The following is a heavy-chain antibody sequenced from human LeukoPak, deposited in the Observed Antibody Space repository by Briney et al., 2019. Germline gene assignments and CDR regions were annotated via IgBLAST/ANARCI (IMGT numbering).Heavy chain of an antibody. CDR1: GFIFSSYA. D-gene: IGHD6-13*01. Sequence: GGSLRLSCAASGFIFSSYAMHWVRQAPGRGLEYVSAISTNGGSTYYANSVKGRFTISRDNSKNTLYLQMDSLRTEDMAVYYYARRGSSNWYVDYWGQGTLVTVSS. CDR3: ARRGSSNWYVDY. V-gene: IGHV3-64*01. J-gene: IGHJ4*02. CDR2: ISTNGGST.